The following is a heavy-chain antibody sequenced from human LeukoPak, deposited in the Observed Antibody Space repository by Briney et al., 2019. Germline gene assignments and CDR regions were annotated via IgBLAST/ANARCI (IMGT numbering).Heavy chain of an antibody. CDR1: GFTVSSIY. CDR3: AGDTHSSSWYGH. J-gene: IGHJ5*02. CDR2: IYSDGNT. V-gene: IGHV3-53*01. D-gene: IGHD6-13*01. Sequence: PGGSLRLSCAVSGFTVSSIYMSWVRQAPGKGLEWVSSIYSDGNTYYADSVKGRFTISRDSSRNTLYLQMNSLRVEDSAVYYCAGDTHSSSWYGHWGQGTLVPVSS.